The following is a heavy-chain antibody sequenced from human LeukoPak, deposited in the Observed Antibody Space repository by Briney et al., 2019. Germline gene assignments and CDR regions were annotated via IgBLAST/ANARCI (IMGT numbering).Heavy chain of an antibody. CDR2: ISSSGGST. D-gene: IGHD1-26*01. Sequence: PGGSLRLSCAASGFTFSSSAMSWVRQVPGKGLEWVSGISSSGGSTNYADSVRGRFTISRDNSKNTLYVQMNSLRDEDTALYYCAKDQRWELPHYHDSWGQGTLVTVSS. J-gene: IGHJ4*02. V-gene: IGHV3-23*01. CDR3: AKDQRWELPHYHDS. CDR1: GFTFSSSA.